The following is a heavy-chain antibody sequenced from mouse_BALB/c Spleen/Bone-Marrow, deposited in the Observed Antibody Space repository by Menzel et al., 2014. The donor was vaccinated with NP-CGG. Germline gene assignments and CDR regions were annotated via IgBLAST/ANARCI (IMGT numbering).Heavy chain of an antibody. Sequence: VQLQQSGAELVKPGASVKLSCTASGFNIKDTYMHWVKQRPEQGLEWIGRIDPANGNTKYDPKFQGKATITADTSSNTAYLQLSSLTAEAAAVYYGASYYYGSSSFAYWGQGTMVTVSA. V-gene: IGHV14-3*02. CDR2: IDPANGNT. J-gene: IGHJ3*01. CDR1: GFNIKDTY. CDR3: ASYYYGSSSFAY. D-gene: IGHD1-1*01.